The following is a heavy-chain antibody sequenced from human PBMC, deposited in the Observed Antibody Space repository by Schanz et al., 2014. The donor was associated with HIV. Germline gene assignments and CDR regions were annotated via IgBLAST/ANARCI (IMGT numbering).Heavy chain of an antibody. J-gene: IGHJ4*02. V-gene: IGHV3-23*04. CDR1: GFNFSTYG. D-gene: IGHD1-26*01. CDR2: ISGSGGST. CDR3: ARGLGASIWDY. Sequence: VQLVESGGGVVQPGRSLRLSCAASGFNFSTYGMHWVRQAPGKGLEWVSAISGSGGSTYYADSVKGRFTISRDNSKNTLYLQMNSLRAEDTAVYYCARGLGASIWDYWGQGTLVTVSS.